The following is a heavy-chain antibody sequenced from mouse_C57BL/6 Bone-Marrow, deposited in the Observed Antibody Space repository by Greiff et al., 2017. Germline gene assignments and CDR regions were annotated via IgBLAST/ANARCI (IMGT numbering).Heavy chain of an antibody. V-gene: IGHV5-9-1*02. CDR3: TREGSWFAY. Sequence: DVMLVESGEGLVKPGGSLKLSCAASGFTFSSYAMSWVRQTPEKRLEWVAYISSGGDYIYYADTVKGRFTISRDNARNTLYLQMSSLKSEDTAMYYCTREGSWFAYWGQGTLVTVSA. CDR1: GFTFSSYA. J-gene: IGHJ3*01. CDR2: ISSGGDYI. D-gene: IGHD3-3*01.